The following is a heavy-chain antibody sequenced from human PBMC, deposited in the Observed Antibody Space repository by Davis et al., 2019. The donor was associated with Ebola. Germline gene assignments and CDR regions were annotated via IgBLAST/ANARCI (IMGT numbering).Heavy chain of an antibody. CDR1: GYTFTSYG. J-gene: IGHJ4*02. CDR2: ISAYNGNT. D-gene: IGHD3-10*01. V-gene: IGHV1-18*01. Sequence: AASVKVSCKASGYTFTSYGISWVRQAPGQGLEWMGWISAYNGNTNYAQKLQGRVTMTTDTSTSTAYMELRSLRSDDTAVYYCARGGTDYSGSGNDYNSIDYFEYWGQGTLVTVSS. CDR3: ARGGTDYSGSGNDYNSIDYFEY.